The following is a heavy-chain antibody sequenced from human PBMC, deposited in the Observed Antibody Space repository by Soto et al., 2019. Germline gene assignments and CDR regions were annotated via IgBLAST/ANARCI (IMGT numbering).Heavy chain of an antibody. CDR2: IYYSGST. J-gene: IGHJ4*02. V-gene: IGHV4-59*01. D-gene: IGHD2-15*01. Sequence: QVQLQESGPGLVKPSETLSLTCTVSGGSISSYYCSWIRQPPGKGLEWIGHIYYSGSTNYNPSLTSRVTISVDTSKNQFSLKLSSVTAADTAMYYCARAGAATLSDYWGQGTLVTVSS. CDR1: GGSISSYY. CDR3: ARAGAATLSDY.